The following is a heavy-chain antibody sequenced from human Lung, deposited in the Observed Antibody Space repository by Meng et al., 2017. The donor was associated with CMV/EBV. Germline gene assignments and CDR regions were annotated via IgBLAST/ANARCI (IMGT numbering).Heavy chain of an antibody. Sequence: GESLKISCEASGFHFSGYWLSWVRQAPGKGLEWVANINQHGTTKYYADSLKGRFTISRDNTKNSLFLQIKSLRAEDTALYYCARELSSADYYFDYWGQGAPVXVLL. CDR1: GFHFSGYW. V-gene: IGHV3-7*01. D-gene: IGHD2-2*01. J-gene: IGHJ4*02. CDR3: ARELSSADYYFDY. CDR2: INQHGTTK.